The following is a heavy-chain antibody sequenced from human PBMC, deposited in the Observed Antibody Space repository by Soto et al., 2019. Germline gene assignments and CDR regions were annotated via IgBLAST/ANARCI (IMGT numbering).Heavy chain of an antibody. Sequence: QITLKESGPTLVKPTQTLTLTCTFSGFSLSTSGVCVAWIRQPPGKALEWLALIYWDDDKLYRPSLESRLTITKDTSKTQVVRTMTNMDSVDTATYYWADLPCSGGSCDWFSCAGMAVWGQGTTVTASS. CDR2: IYWDDDK. D-gene: IGHD2-15*01. CDR1: GFSLSTSGVC. CDR3: ADLPCSGGSCDWFSCAGMAV. J-gene: IGHJ6*02. V-gene: IGHV2-5*02.